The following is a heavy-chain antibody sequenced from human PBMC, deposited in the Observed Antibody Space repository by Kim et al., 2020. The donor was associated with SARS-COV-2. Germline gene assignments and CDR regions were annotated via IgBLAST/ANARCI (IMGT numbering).Heavy chain of an antibody. D-gene: IGHD1-1*01. CDR1: GGSISSSSYY. V-gene: IGHV4-39*01. CDR2: IYYSGST. Sequence: SETLSLTCTVSGGSISSSSYYWGWIRQPPGKGLEWIGSIYYSGSTYYNPSLKSRVTISVDTSKNQFSLKLSSVTAADTAVYYCASSTGPVTDYYFDYWGQGTLVTVSS. CDR3: ASSTGPVTDYYFDY. J-gene: IGHJ4*02.